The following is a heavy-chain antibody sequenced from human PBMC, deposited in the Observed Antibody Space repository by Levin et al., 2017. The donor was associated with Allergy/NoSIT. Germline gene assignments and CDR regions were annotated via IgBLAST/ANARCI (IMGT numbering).Heavy chain of an antibody. J-gene: IGHJ4*02. CDR2: ISHDGSNK. CDR1: GFTLSTYA. V-gene: IGHV3-30-3*01. CDR3: ASAILRYFDWLFEPLDY. Sequence: QPGGSLRLSCAASGFTLSTYAMHWVRQAPGKGLEWMAVISHDGSNKYYADSVKGRFTISRDNSKNTLYLQMNSLRAEDTAVYYCASAILRYFDWLFEPLDYWGQGTLVTVSS. D-gene: IGHD3-9*01.